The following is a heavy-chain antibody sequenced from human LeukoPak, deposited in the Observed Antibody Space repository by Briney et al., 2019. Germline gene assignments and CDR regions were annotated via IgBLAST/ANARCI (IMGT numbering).Heavy chain of an antibody. V-gene: IGHV3-48*03. J-gene: IGHJ4*02. D-gene: IGHD7-27*01. Sequence: GGSLRLSCAASGFTFSSYEMNWVRQAPGKGLEWVSYISSSGSTIYYADSVKGRFTISRDNAKNSLYLQMNSLRAEDTAVSYCPRGNWAEGGYFDYWGQGTLVTVSS. CDR3: PRGNWAEGGYFDY. CDR2: ISSSGSTI. CDR1: GFTFSSYE.